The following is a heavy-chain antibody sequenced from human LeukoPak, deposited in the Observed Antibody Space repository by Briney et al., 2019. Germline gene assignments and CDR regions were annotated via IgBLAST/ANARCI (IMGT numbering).Heavy chain of an antibody. J-gene: IGHJ4*02. Sequence: GGSLKLSCAASGFTFSSYSMNWVRQAPGKGLEWVSSISSSSSYIYYADSVKGRFTISRDNAKNSLYLQMNSLRAEDTAVYYCASPADIVVVPAAKLDYWGQGTLVTVSS. CDR1: GFTFSSYS. V-gene: IGHV3-21*01. CDR2: ISSSSSYI. D-gene: IGHD2-2*01. CDR3: ASPADIVVVPAAKLDY.